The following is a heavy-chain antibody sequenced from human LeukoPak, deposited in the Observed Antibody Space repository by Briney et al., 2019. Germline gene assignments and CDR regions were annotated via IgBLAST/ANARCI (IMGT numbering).Heavy chain of an antibody. CDR3: ARGGTRITIVGVVINDFDY. J-gene: IGHJ4*02. D-gene: IGHD3-3*01. Sequence: SETLSLTCTVSGGSISSGDYYWSWIRQPPGKGLEWIGYIYHSGNTYYNPSLKSRLTISVDTPRNQFSLKLRSVAAADTAVYYCARGGTRITIVGVVINDFDYWGQGTLVTVSS. CDR2: IYHSGNT. V-gene: IGHV4-30-4*08. CDR1: GGSISSGDYY.